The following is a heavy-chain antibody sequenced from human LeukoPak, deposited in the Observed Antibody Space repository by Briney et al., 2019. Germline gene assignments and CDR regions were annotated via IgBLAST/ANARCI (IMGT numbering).Heavy chain of an antibody. Sequence: PSETLSLTCTVSGGSISSYYWSWIRQPPGKGLEWIGYIYYSGSTNYNPSLKSRVTISVDTSKNQFSLKLSSVTAADTAVYYCASNYGDSYLSFDYWGQGTLVTVSS. J-gene: IGHJ4*02. V-gene: IGHV4-59*08. CDR1: GGSISSYY. CDR2: IYYSGST. D-gene: IGHD4-17*01. CDR3: ASNYGDSYLSFDY.